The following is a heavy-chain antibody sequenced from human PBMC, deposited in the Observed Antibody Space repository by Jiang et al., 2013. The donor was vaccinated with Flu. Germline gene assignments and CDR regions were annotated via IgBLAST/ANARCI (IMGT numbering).Heavy chain of an antibody. D-gene: IGHD6-13*01. V-gene: IGHV3-33*01. Sequence: AASGFTFSSYGMHWVRQAPGKGLEWVAVIWYDGSNKYYADSVKGRFTISRDNSKNTLYLQMNSLRAEDTAVYYCARDLGIAAAGEGNYYYYGMDVWGQGTTVTVSS. CDR2: IWYDGSNK. CDR1: GFTFSSYG. J-gene: IGHJ6*02. CDR3: ARDLGIAAAGEGNYYYYGMDV.